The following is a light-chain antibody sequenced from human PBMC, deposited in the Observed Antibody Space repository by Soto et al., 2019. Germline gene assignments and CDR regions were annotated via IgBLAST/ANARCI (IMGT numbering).Light chain of an antibody. CDR3: QQYNTYPLT. CDR2: KAS. V-gene: IGKV1-5*03. J-gene: IGKJ4*01. CDR1: QSISTW. Sequence: DIQMTQSTSTLSASVGDRVTITCRASQSISTWLAWYQQKPGKAPKLLIYKASNLEGGVRSRFSGSGSGTEFPITSSSLQPDEFATYYCQQYNTYPLTFGGGNTVESK.